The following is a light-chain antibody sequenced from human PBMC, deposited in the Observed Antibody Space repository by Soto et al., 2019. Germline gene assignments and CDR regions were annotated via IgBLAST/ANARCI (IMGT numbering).Light chain of an antibody. J-gene: IGLJ3*02. CDR2: EGS. CDR3: CSYAGSSTSV. CDR1: SSDVGSYNL. Sequence: QSALTQPASVSGSPGQSITISCTGTSSDVGSYNLVSWYQQHPGKAPKLMIYEGSKRPSGVSNRFSGSKSANTASLTISGLQAEDEADYYCCSYAGSSTSVFGGGTKVTVL. V-gene: IGLV2-23*01.